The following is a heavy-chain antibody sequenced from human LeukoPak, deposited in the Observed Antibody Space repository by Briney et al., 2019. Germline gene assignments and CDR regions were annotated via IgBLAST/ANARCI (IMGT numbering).Heavy chain of an antibody. CDR3: VRGRNYVIY. CDR1: GLSFNTSW. Sequence: GGSLRLSCAVSGLSFNTSWMHWVRQAPGKGLVRVSRINSDGSSTTYADAVKGRFTISRDNAKSTLYLQMNSLRAEDTAVYYCVRGRNYVIYWGQGTLVTVSS. D-gene: IGHD1-7*01. V-gene: IGHV3-74*01. J-gene: IGHJ4*02. CDR2: INSDGSST.